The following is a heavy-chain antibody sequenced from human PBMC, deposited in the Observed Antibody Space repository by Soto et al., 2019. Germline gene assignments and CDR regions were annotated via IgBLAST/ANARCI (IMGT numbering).Heavy chain of an antibody. CDR2: SSASNGNT. V-gene: IGHV1-18*01. J-gene: IGHJ4*02. CDR3: ARADYIWGSYRYGFDY. Sequence: QVQLVQSGAEVKKPGASVKVSCKASGYTFTSYGISWVRQAPGQGLEWMGGSSASNGNTNSAQQLPVRVTMTTGTSTSTAYLELRSLTSDDTAVYYCARADYIWGSYRYGFDYWGQGTLVTVSS. CDR1: GYTFTSYG. D-gene: IGHD3-16*02.